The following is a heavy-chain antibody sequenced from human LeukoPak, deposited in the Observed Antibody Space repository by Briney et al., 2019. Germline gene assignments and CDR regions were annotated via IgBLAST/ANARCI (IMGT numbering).Heavy chain of an antibody. D-gene: IGHD5-24*01. Sequence: EGSLRLSCAASGFIVSSNYMNWVRQAPGKGLEWVSVIYSGGHTYYTDSVKGRFTISRDISNNTLYLHMNSLRPDDTAVYYCARSTRDGYNHYHYYYMDVWGKGTTVTVSS. J-gene: IGHJ6*03. CDR2: IYSGGHT. V-gene: IGHV3-53*01. CDR3: ARSTRDGYNHYHYYYMDV. CDR1: GFIVSSNY.